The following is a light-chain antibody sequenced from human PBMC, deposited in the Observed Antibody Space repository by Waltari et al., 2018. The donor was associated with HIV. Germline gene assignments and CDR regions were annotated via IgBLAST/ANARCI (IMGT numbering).Light chain of an antibody. CDR3: QAWDGSTAI. CDR1: KLGDKY. Sequence: SYELTQPLSVSVSPGQTASITCSGDKLGDKYISWYQQKPGQSPSLVIYQHNKRPSGIPERFAGSNSGNTATLTISGTQAMDEADYYCQAWDGSTAIFGGRTKLTVL. V-gene: IGLV3-1*01. CDR2: QHN. J-gene: IGLJ2*01.